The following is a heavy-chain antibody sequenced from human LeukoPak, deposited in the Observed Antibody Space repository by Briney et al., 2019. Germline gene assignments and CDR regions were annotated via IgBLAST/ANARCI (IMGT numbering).Heavy chain of an antibody. CDR1: GGTFSSYA. D-gene: IGHD4-17*01. Sequence: SVKVSCKASGGTFSSYAISWVRQAPGPGLEWMGGIIPIFGTANYAQKFQGRVTITADESTSTAYMELSSLRSEDTAVYYCARDLGMTTAMGRYGMDVWGKGTTVTVSS. CDR3: ARDLGMTTAMGRYGMDV. V-gene: IGHV1-69*13. J-gene: IGHJ6*04. CDR2: IIPIFGTA.